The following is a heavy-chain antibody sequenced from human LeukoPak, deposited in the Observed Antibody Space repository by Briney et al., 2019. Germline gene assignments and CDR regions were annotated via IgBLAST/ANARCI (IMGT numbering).Heavy chain of an antibody. CDR1: GFTFTKYW. V-gene: IGHV3-7*01. CDR2: IKQDGSEK. D-gene: IGHD2-2*01. J-gene: IGHJ4*02. Sequence: GGSLRLSRAASGFTFTKYWMTWVRQAPGKGLEWVANIKQDGSEKFYVDSVKGRFTISRDNAKNSLDLQINSLGAEDTAVYYCARGLDCRSTSCYLDNWGQGTLVTVSS. CDR3: ARGLDCRSTSCYLDN.